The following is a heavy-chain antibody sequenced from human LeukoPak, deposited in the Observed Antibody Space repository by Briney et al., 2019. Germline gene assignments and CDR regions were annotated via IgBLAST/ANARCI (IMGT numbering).Heavy chain of an antibody. CDR1: GYTFTGYY. CDR3: AGGGDNDYGDSEYFQH. J-gene: IGHJ1*01. CDR2: INPNSGGT. V-gene: IGHV1-2*02. D-gene: IGHD4-17*01. Sequence: EASVKVSCKASGYTFTGYYMHWVRQAPGQGLEWMGWINPNSGGTNYAQKFQGRVTMTRDTSISTAYMELSRLRSDDTAVYYCAGGGDNDYGDSEYFQHWGQGTLVTVSS.